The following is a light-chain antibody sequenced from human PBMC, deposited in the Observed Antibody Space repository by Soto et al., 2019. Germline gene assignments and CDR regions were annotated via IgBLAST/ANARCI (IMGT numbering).Light chain of an antibody. J-gene: IGKJ5*01. CDR1: QGINNH. CDR2: GTY. CDR3: LQHNSYPIT. Sequence: DIQMTQSPSAMSASVGDRVTITCRASQGINNHLVWFQQRPGEVPKRLIFGTYNLQSGVPSRFSGSGSGTEFTLTISGLQPEDFAIYYCLQHNSYPITLGQGTRLE. V-gene: IGKV1-17*03.